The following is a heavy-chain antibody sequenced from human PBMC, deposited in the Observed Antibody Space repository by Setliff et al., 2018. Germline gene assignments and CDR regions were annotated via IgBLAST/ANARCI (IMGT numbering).Heavy chain of an antibody. V-gene: IGHV4-61*09. D-gene: IGHD3-3*01. CDR3: ARMSGFQYMDV. CDR2: IYTSWST. CDR1: GGSVNSGYDN. J-gene: IGHJ6*03. Sequence: SETLSLTCTVSGGSVNSGYDNWNWLRQPAGKGLEWIGHIYTSWSTIYNPSLKSRVTISVDTSKNQFSLKLSSVTAADTAVYYCARMSGFQYMDVWGKGTTVTVSS.